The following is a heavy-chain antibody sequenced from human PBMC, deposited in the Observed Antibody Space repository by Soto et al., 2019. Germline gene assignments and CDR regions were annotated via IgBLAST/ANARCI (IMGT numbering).Heavy chain of an antibody. D-gene: IGHD3-16*02. CDR1: GGSISSRSYY. CDR3: SNIYVGELSSYHSYYMDG. J-gene: IGHJ6*03. Sequence: QLQLQESGPGLVKSSETLSLTCTVSGGSISSRSYYWGWIRQPPGKGLEWIGTIYYSGSTFYNPSLNSRVTISVDTSKNHISLKLSSMTAANTAVYYWSNIYVGELSSYHSYYMDGWGKGTTVTVSS. V-gene: IGHV4-39*01. CDR2: IYYSGST.